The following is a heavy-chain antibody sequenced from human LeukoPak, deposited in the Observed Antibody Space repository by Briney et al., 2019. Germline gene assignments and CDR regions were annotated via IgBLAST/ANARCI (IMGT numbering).Heavy chain of an antibody. Sequence: PSETLPLTCAVSGGSISSSNWWSWVRQPPGKGLEWIGEIYHSGSSNYNPSLKSRVTISVDKSKNQFSLKLSSVTAADTAVYYCARGGIAAAVVAFDIWGQGTMVTVSS. J-gene: IGHJ3*02. D-gene: IGHD6-25*01. V-gene: IGHV4-4*02. CDR1: GGSISSSNW. CDR2: IYHSGSS. CDR3: ARGGIAAAVVAFDI.